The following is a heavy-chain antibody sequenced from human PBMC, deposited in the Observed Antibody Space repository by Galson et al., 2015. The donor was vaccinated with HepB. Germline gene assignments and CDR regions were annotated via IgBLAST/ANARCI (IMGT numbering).Heavy chain of an antibody. V-gene: IGHV3-23*01. D-gene: IGHD4-17*01. CDR2: ISNSGGGT. J-gene: IGHJ5*02. CDR3: AKDSLGGDFGVS. Sequence: SLRLSCAASGFTFNNYAMSWVRQAPGKGLEWVSTISNSGGGTYYADSVKGRFTISRDNSKNTLSLQMNSLRAEDTAVYYCAKDSLGGDFGVSWGQGTLVTVSS. CDR1: GFTFNNYA.